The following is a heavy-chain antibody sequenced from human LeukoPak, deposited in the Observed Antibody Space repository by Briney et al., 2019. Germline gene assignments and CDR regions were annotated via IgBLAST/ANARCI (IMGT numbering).Heavy chain of an antibody. V-gene: IGHV4-39*01. J-gene: IGHJ4*02. CDR2: VSHSGST. CDR3: ARAVDTAIPEVDY. Sequence: SETLSLTCTVSGGSVSNTNYYWAWIRQPPGKGLEWIGSVSHSGSTYYNPSLKSRVSTSVDTSKNQFSLNLSSVIAADTAVYYCARAVDTAIPEVDYWGQGTLVTVSS. D-gene: IGHD5-18*01. CDR1: GGSVSNTNYY.